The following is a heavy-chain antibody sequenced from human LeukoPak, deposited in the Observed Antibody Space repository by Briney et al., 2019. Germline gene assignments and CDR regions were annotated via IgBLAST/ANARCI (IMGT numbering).Heavy chain of an antibody. CDR3: ARDPGYYGSDPLDV. CDR2: ICDSGNTI. Sequence: GGSLRLSCAASGFTFSSYEMNWVRQAPGKGLEWVSYICDSGNTIYYADSVKGRFTISRDNTKNSLNLQMNSLRAEDTADYYCARDPGYYGSDPLDVWGKGTTVTVSS. J-gene: IGHJ6*04. D-gene: IGHD3-10*01. CDR1: GFTFSSYE. V-gene: IGHV3-48*03.